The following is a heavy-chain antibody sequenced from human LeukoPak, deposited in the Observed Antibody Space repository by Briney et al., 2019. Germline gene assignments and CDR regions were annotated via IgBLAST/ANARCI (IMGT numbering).Heavy chain of an antibody. CDR3: ARGGIYSSSWYGFTDAFDI. J-gene: IGHJ3*02. CDR1: GYTFTSYY. CDR2: INPSGGST. Sequence: ASVKVSCKASGYTFTSYYVHWVRQAPGQGLEWMGIINPSGGSTSSAQKFQGRVTMTSDTSTSTAYMELSRLRSDDTAVYYCARGGIYSSSWYGFTDAFDIWGQGTMVTVSS. V-gene: IGHV1-46*01. D-gene: IGHD6-13*01.